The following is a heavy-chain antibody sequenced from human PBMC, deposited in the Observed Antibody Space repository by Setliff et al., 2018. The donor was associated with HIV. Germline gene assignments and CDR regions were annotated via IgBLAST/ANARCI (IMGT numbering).Heavy chain of an antibody. CDR2: IYYSGSA. V-gene: IGHV4-39*01. J-gene: IGHJ4*02. CDR1: GGSISSNIYF. D-gene: IGHD3-3*01. CDR3: AGQVTGYHDFWSGYLGYFDY. Sequence: SETLSLTCAVYGGSISSNIYFWGWIRQPPGKGLEWIGSIYYSGSAYYNSSLRSRLTITVDTSKNQFSLKLKSVTAADTAVYYCAGQVTGYHDFWSGYLGYFDYWGQGLLVTVSS.